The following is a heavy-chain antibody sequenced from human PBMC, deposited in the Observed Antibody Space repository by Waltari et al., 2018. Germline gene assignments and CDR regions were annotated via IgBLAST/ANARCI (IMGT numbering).Heavy chain of an antibody. CDR3: ARSRGWINSVDV. CDR2: IYSNSEST. Sequence: QVQLQESGPGVVKPSETLSLTCAVSGGSISSGYYYWSWIRQPPGKGLEWIGGIYSNSESTNYNPSLKSRVTISKDTSKNQFSLKLSSVTAADTAVYYCARSRGWINSVDVWGRGVLVTVSS. J-gene: IGHJ4*02. CDR1: GGSISSGYYY. V-gene: IGHV4-39*07. D-gene: IGHD3-10*01.